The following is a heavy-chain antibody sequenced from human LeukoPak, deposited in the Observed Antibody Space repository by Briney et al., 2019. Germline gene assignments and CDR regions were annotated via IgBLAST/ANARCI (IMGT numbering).Heavy chain of an antibody. Sequence: PSETPSLTCTVSGGSISSYYWSWIRQPAGKGLEWIGRIYTSGSTNYNPSLKSRVTISVDTSKNQFSLKLSSVTAADTAVYYCARGYSSSWYYLYDAFDIWGQGTMVTVSS. D-gene: IGHD6-13*01. J-gene: IGHJ3*02. V-gene: IGHV4-4*07. CDR2: IYTSGST. CDR1: GGSISSYY. CDR3: ARGYSSSWYYLYDAFDI.